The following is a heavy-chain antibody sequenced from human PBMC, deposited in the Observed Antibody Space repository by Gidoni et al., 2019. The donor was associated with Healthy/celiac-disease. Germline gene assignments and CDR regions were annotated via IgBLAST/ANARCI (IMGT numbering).Heavy chain of an antibody. CDR3: ARQHGAFSNYYYYYGMDV. V-gene: IGHV4-39*01. CDR2: IYYSGST. Sequence: QLQLQESGPGLVKPSETLSLTCTVSGGSISSSSYYWGWIRQPPGKGLEWIGSIYYSGSTYYNPSLKSRVTISVDTSKNQFSLKLSSVTAADTAVYYCARQHGAFSNYYYYYGMDVWGQGTTVTVSS. D-gene: IGHD3-10*01. CDR1: GGSISSSSYY. J-gene: IGHJ6*02.